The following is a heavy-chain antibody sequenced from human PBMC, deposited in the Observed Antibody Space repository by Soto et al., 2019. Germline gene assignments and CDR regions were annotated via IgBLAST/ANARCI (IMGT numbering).Heavy chain of an antibody. V-gene: IGHV1-3*04. Sequence: GASVKVSCKASGYTFTSYSIHWVRQAPGQGLEWIGWINTDNGDAKYSQKFQGRVTVTRDTSATTAYMEVSSLRSEDTAVYYCARWSGYADAWGRGTLVTVSS. CDR1: GYTFTSYS. D-gene: IGHD4-17*01. CDR2: INTDNGDA. CDR3: ARWSGYADA. J-gene: IGHJ4*02.